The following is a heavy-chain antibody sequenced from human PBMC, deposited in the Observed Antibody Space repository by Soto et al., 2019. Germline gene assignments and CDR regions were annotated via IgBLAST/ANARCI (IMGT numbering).Heavy chain of an antibody. CDR2: IWYDGSNK. CDR1: GFTFSSYG. Sequence: QVQLVESGGGVVQPGTSLRLSCAASGFTFSSYGMHWVRQAPGKGLEWVAVIWYDGSNKYYADSVKGRFTISRDNSKNTVHLQMNSLRAEDTAVYYCARVPGYSSGWYWYFDLWGRGTLVTVSS. CDR3: ARVPGYSSGWYWYFDL. J-gene: IGHJ2*01. D-gene: IGHD6-19*01. V-gene: IGHV3-33*01.